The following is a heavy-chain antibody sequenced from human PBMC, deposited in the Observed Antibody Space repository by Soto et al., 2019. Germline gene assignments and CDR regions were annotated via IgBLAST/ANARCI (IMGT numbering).Heavy chain of an antibody. V-gene: IGHV5-51*01. CDR2: IYPGDSDT. J-gene: IGHJ4*02. CDR3: ARQGRVAAAGKNSYYFDY. D-gene: IGHD6-13*01. Sequence: PGESLKISCKGSGYSFTTYWIGWVRQMPGKGLEWMGIIYPGDSDTRYSPSFQGQVTISADKSISTAYLQWSSLKASDTAMYYCARQGRVAAAGKNSYYFDYWGQGTLVTVSS. CDR1: GYSFTTYW.